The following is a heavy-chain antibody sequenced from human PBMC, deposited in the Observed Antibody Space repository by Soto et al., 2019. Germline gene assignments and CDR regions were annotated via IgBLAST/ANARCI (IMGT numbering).Heavy chain of an antibody. CDR1: GCTFSSYS. V-gene: IGHV3-21*01. J-gene: IGHJ4*02. CDR3: AREGGSYRTIDY. Sequence: GGSLRLSCAASGCTFSSYSMNWGRQAPGKGLEWVSSISSSSSYIYYADSVKGRFTISRDNAKNSLYLQMNSLRAEDTAVYYCAREGGSYRTIDYWGQGTLVTVSS. D-gene: IGHD1-26*01. CDR2: ISSSSSYI.